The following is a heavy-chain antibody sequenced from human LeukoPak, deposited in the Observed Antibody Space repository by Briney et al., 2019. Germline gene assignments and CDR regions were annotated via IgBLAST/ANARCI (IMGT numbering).Heavy chain of an antibody. J-gene: IGHJ4*02. CDR1: GFTFSSYA. CDR3: TTVGGKYDSSGYYSATNDY. Sequence: GGSLRLSCAASGFTFSSYAMSWVRQAPGKGLEWVSAISGSGGSTYYADSVKGRFTISRDNSKNTLYLQMNSLKTEDTAVYYCTTVGGKYDSSGYYSATNDYWGQGTLVTVSS. V-gene: IGHV3-23*01. D-gene: IGHD3-22*01. CDR2: ISGSGGST.